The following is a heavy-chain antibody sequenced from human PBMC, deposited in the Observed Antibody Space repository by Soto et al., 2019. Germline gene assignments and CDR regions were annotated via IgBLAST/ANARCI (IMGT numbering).Heavy chain of an antibody. CDR1: GFTVSSNY. J-gene: IGHJ4*02. D-gene: IGHD6-19*01. CDR2: IYSGGST. Sequence: GGSLRLSCAASGFTVSSNYMNWVRRAPGKGLEWVSVIYSGGSTYYADSVKGRFTISRDNSKNTLYLQMNSLRAEDTAVYYCARSWAVAGSYDYWGQGTLVTVSS. V-gene: IGHV3-66*01. CDR3: ARSWAVAGSYDY.